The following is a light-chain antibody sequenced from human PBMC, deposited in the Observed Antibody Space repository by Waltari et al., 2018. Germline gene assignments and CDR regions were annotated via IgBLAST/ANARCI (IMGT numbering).Light chain of an antibody. CDR2: YDS. CDR1: NIGSYS. CDR3: HVWHAHFDPGV. Sequence: SYVLTQPPSVSVAPGETASITCGGDNIGSYSVHWYQQKTGQAPLLIIFYDSDRPSGIPARFSGSNSGNTATLTITSVEAGDEARYYCHVWHAHFDPGVFGTGTEVTVL. J-gene: IGLJ1*01. V-gene: IGLV3-21*04.